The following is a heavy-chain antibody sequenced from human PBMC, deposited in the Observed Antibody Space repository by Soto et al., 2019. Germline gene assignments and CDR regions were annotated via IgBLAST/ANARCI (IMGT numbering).Heavy chain of an antibody. V-gene: IGHV4-59*13. CDR1: GDSISTYY. CDR3: ARDVVGLTHFDY. Sequence: QVQLQESGPGLVKPSETLSLTCTVSGDSISTYYWNWIRQPLGKGLEWIGYTYYIGRTNYNPSLKSRVTISLDTSRNQISLNLNSVTAADTAIYYCARDVVGLTHFDYGGQGILVTVSS. J-gene: IGHJ4*02. CDR2: TYYIGRT. D-gene: IGHD2-21*01.